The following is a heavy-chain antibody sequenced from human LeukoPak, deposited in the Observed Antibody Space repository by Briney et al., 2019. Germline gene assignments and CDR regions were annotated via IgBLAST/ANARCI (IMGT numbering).Heavy chain of an antibody. D-gene: IGHD3-9*01. CDR2: INPSGGST. J-gene: IGHJ4*02. Sequence: ASVKVSCKASGYTFTSYYMHWVRQAPGQGLEWMGIINPSGGSTSYAQKFQGRLTVTRDMSTSTAYMELSSLGSEDTAVYYCARDRGVLRYFDWLFEFDYWGQGTLVTVSS. CDR3: ARDRGVLRYFDWLFEFDY. V-gene: IGHV1-46*01. CDR1: GYTFTSYY.